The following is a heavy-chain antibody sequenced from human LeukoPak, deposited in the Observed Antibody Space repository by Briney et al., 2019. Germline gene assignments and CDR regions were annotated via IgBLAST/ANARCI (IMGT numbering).Heavy chain of an antibody. CDR1: GYTFSNYG. V-gene: IGHV7-4-1*02. D-gene: IGHD3-22*01. CDR2: IHTSTGNP. Sequence: ASVTVSCKASGYTFSNYGISWVRQAPGQGLEWMGWIHTSTGNPTYAQGFTGRFVFSLDTSVSTAYLQISSLKAEDTAVYYCATGSYYYDSSGYYPLEFDYWGQGTLVTVSS. J-gene: IGHJ4*02. CDR3: ATGSYYYDSSGYYPLEFDY.